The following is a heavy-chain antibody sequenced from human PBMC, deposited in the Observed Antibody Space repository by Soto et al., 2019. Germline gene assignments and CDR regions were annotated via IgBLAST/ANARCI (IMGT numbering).Heavy chain of an antibody. CDR2: ISGYNGNA. J-gene: IGHJ4*02. V-gene: IGHV1-18*01. D-gene: IGHD3-10*01. CDR1: GYTFSSYG. CDR3: AREGWLGELLY. Sequence: VRLVQSGNVVQKPGSSVKVSCKTSGYTFSSYGIIWVRQAPGQGLEWMGWISGYNGNADYAQRFRGRVNMTTDTSTTTVFMELRDLRSDDTALYFCAREGWLGELLYWGQGSLVTVS.